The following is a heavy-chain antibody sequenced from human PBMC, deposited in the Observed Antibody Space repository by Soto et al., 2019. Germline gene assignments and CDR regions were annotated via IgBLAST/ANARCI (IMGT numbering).Heavy chain of an antibody. CDR2: ISGSGGST. V-gene: IGHV3-23*01. J-gene: IGHJ5*02. CDR1: GFTFSSYA. D-gene: IGHD1-7*01. Sequence: PGGSLRLSCAASGFTFSSYAMNWVRQAPGKGLEWVSAISGSGGSTYYADSVKGRFTISRDNAKNTLYLQMNSLRAEDTAVYYCAKVKYNWNWNWFDPWSQGTLVTVS. CDR3: AKVKYNWNWNWFDP.